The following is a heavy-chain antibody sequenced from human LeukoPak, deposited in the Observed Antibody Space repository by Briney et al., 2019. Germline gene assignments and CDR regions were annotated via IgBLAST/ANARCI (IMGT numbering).Heavy chain of an antibody. CDR3: ARDRGDRWLAAEYFQH. CDR2: ISYDGSNK. J-gene: IGHJ1*01. Sequence: GGSLRLSCAASGFTFSSYAMHWVRQAPGKGLEWVAVISYDGSNKYYADSVEGRFTISRDNSKNTLYLQMNSLRAEDTAVYYCARDRGDRWLAAEYFQHWGQGTLVTVSS. D-gene: IGHD6-19*01. CDR1: GFTFSSYA. V-gene: IGHV3-30-3*01.